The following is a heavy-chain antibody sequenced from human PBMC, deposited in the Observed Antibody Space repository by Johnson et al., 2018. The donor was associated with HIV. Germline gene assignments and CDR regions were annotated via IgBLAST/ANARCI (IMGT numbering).Heavy chain of an antibody. V-gene: IGHV3-7*02. CDR1: GFTFSTYW. CDR2: IKQDGSEK. Sequence: VQLVESGGGLVKPGGSLRLSCAASGFTFSTYWMSWVRQAPGKGLEWVANIKQDGSEKYYVDSVKGRFTISRDNAKNSMHLQMNSLRAEDTAGYFCARVRRQLNRLSAFDIWGQGTLVTVSS. CDR3: ARVRRQLNRLSAFDI. D-gene: IGHD6-6*01. J-gene: IGHJ3*02.